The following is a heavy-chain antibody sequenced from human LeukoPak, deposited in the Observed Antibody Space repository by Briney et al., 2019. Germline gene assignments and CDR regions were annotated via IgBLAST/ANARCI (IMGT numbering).Heavy chain of an antibody. J-gene: IGHJ3*02. D-gene: IGHD3-10*01. CDR3: ARPRGGVDPNDAFDI. V-gene: IGHV5-51*01. Sequence: GESLKISCKGSGYSFTNYWIGWVRQMPGKGLEWMGIIYPGDSDTRYSPSFQGQVTISADKSISTAYLQWSSLKASDTAMYYCARPRGGVDPNDAFDIWGQGTMVTVSS. CDR2: IYPGDSDT. CDR1: GYSFTNYW.